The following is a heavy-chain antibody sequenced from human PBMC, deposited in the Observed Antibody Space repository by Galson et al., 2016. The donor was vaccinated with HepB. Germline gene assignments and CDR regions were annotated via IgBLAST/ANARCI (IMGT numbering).Heavy chain of an antibody. V-gene: IGHV1-18*01. D-gene: IGHD5-12*01. CDR1: SDTLSNYG. J-gene: IGHJ3*02. CDR2: DNTYTGDA. CDR3: ASRGGYDAFDI. Sequence: SVKVSCKASSDTLSNYGFSWVRQAPGQGLEWMGGDNTYTGDADYPQRFQDRVTMTTDTSTKTAYMEPRSLRSDDTAVYYCASRGGYDAFDIWGQGTMITVSS.